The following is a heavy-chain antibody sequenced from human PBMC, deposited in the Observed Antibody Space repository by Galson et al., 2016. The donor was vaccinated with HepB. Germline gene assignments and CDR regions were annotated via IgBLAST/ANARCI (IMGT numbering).Heavy chain of an antibody. D-gene: IGHD1/OR15-1a*01. J-gene: IGHJ5*02. Sequence: SVKVSCKASGYTFSSYGISWVRRAPGQGLEWMGWISAHDGDTNYAQNLQGRLTMTTDTSTSTAYMELRSLTSDDTAVYFCVRDLEHRGSSWEDCFDPWGQGTLVTVSS. V-gene: IGHV1-18*01. CDR3: VRDLEHRGSSWEDCFDP. CDR1: GYTFSSYG. CDR2: ISAHDGDT.